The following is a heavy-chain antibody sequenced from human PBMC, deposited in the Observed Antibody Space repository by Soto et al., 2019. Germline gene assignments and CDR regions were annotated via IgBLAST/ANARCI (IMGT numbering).Heavy chain of an antibody. CDR2: IIPVHNIT. D-gene: IGHD3-3*01. Sequence: QVQLVQSGAEVKKPGSSVKVSCMTSGGSFSGYVFTWVRQAPGQGLEWMGRIIPVHNITNYAESLQGRVTISADTSSSTTYMEMSTLRSDDTAVYFCGRAKSIFGIVTDVYDIWGHCTMVIVSS. J-gene: IGHJ3*02. V-gene: IGHV1-69*02. CDR3: GRAKSIFGIVTDVYDI. CDR1: GGSFSGYV.